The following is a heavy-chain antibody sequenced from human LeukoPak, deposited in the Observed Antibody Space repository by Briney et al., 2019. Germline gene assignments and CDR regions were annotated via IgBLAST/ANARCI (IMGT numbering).Heavy chain of an antibody. CDR3: AKGYYDTSGYLDY. Sequence: GGSLRLSCAASGFTFSTYGMHWVRQAPGKGLEWAAVISYDGSKKYYADSVKGRFTISRDNSKSTLCPQMNSLRVEDTAVYYCAKGYYDTSGYLDYWGQGILVTVSS. CDR1: GFTFSTYG. CDR2: ISYDGSKK. V-gene: IGHV3-30*18. D-gene: IGHD3-22*01. J-gene: IGHJ4*02.